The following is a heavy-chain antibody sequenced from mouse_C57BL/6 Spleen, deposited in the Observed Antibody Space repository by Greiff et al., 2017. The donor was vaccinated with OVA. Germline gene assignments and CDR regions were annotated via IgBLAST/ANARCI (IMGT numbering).Heavy chain of an antibody. CDR3: ARELSLRRGYFDV. Sequence: QVQLKQPGAELVRPGSSVKLSCKASGYTFPSYWMHWVKQRPIQGLEWIGNIDPSASETNYNQKFKDKATLTVAKSSSTAYMQLSSLTSEDSAVNYCARELSLRRGYFDVWGTGTTVTVSS. CDR1: GYTFPSYW. V-gene: IGHV1-52*01. CDR2: IDPSASET. J-gene: IGHJ1*03. D-gene: IGHD2-12*01.